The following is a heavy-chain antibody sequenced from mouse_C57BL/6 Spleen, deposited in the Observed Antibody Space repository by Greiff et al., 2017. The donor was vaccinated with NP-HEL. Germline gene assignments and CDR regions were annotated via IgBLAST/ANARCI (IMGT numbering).Heavy chain of an antibody. CDR2: INPNNGGT. CDR1: GYTFTDYY. CDR3: ARWLLREWYFDV. J-gene: IGHJ1*03. V-gene: IGHV1-26*01. Sequence: VQLQQSGPELVKPGASVKISCKASGYTFTDYYMNWVKQSHGKSLEWIGDINPNNGGTGYNQKFKGKATLTVDKSSSTAYMELRSLTSEDSAVYYCARWLLREWYFDVWGTGTTVTVSS. D-gene: IGHD2-3*01.